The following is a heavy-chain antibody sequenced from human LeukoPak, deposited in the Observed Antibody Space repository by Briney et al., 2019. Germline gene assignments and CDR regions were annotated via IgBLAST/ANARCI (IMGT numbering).Heavy chain of an antibody. V-gene: IGHV4-34*01. D-gene: IGHD3-10*01. J-gene: IGHJ5*02. CDR3: ARHNRAPYYYGSGSYYRNWFDP. Sequence: SETLSLTCAVYGGSFSGYYWSRIRQPPGKGLEWIGEINHSGSTNYNPSLKSRVTISVDTSKNQFSLKLSSVTAADTAVYYCARHNRAPYYYGSGSYYRNWFDPWGQGTLVTVSS. CDR2: INHSGST. CDR1: GGSFSGYY.